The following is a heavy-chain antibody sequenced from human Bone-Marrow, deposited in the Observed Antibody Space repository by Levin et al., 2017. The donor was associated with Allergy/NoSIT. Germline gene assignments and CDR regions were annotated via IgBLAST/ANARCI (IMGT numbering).Heavy chain of an antibody. Sequence: GGSLRLSCAASGFTFSSYGMHWVRQAPGKGLEWVAVIWYDGSNKYYADSVKGRFTISRDNSKNTLYLQMNSLRAEDTAVYYCARDRGIQLLMAKDYWGQGTLVTVSS. V-gene: IGHV3-33*01. J-gene: IGHJ4*02. CDR3: ARDRGIQLLMAKDY. CDR1: GFTFSSYG. CDR2: IWYDGSNK. D-gene: IGHD5-18*01.